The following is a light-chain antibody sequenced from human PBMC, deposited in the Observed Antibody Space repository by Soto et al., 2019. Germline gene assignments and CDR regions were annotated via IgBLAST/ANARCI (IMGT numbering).Light chain of an antibody. CDR2: QDT. CDR3: QAWDSSTGVV. CDR1: KLGDRF. Sequence: SYELTQPPSVSVSPGQTASIPFSGGKLGDRFACWYQQKPGQSPVMVIYQDTRRPSGIPERFSGSNSGNTATLTISGTQAMDEADYYCQAWDSSTGVVFGGGTKLTVL. V-gene: IGLV3-1*01. J-gene: IGLJ2*01.